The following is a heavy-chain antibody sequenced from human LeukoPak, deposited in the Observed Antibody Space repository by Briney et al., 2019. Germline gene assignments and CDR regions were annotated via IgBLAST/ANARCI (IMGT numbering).Heavy chain of an antibody. V-gene: IGHV3-11*06. J-gene: IGHJ6*02. CDR1: GFTFSDFY. D-gene: IGHD1-26*01. Sequence: PGGSLRLSCAASGFTFSDFYMSWIRQAPGKGLEWVSYTVASSNYTNYADSVKGRFTISRDNAKNSLYLQMNSLRAEDTAVYFCAVSRGGVGATAYYYYYGMDVWGQGTTVTVSS. CDR3: AVSRGGVGATAYYYYYGMDV. CDR2: TVASSNYT.